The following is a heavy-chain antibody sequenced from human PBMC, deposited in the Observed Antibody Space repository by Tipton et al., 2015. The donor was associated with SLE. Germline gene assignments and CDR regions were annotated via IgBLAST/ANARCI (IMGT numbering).Heavy chain of an antibody. CDR1: GGSISSSDYY. J-gene: IGHJ4*02. CDR2: IFYSGHT. Sequence: TLSLTCTVSGGSISSSDYYWGWIRQRPGKDLEWIGSIFYSGHTYYNPSLKSRVTISVDTSKNQFSLKVRSVTAADTAVYYCARGGFDWGFPYFDNWGQGTLVNVSS. CDR3: ARGGFDWGFPYFDN. V-gene: IGHV4-39*07. D-gene: IGHD3-9*01.